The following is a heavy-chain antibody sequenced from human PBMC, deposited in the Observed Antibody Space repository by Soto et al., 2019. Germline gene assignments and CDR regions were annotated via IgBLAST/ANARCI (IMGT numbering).Heavy chain of an antibody. CDR2: IYYSGST. D-gene: IGHD3-10*01. Sequence: SETLSLTCTVSGGSISSYYWSWIRQPPGKGLEWIGYIYYSGSTNYNPSLKSRVTISVDTSKNQFSLKLSSVTAADTAVYYCARRNTSPVRGFGELYPLYYMDVWGKGTTVTVSS. J-gene: IGHJ6*03. CDR3: ARRNTSPVRGFGELYPLYYMDV. V-gene: IGHV4-59*08. CDR1: GGSISSYY.